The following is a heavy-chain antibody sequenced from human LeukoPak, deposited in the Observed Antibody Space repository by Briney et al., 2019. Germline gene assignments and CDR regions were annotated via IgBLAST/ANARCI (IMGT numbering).Heavy chain of an antibody. CDR1: LDSTTSNF. CDR3: AREILGGFNPGAY. Sequence: SETLSLTCTVSLDSTTSNFWSWVRQPPGKGLEWIGEIHRSGSPNYNPSLQSRVTISIDRSRNQIVLELSSVTAADTAVYYCAREILGGFNPGAYWGQGILVTVST. CDR2: IHRSGSP. D-gene: IGHD1-14*01. V-gene: IGHV4-4*02. J-gene: IGHJ4*02.